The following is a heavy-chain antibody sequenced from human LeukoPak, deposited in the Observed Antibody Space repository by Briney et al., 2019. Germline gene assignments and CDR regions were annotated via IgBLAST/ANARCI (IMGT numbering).Heavy chain of an antibody. Sequence: GGSLTLSCGASGFTFSSYWMSWVRQAPGKGLEWVANIKQDGSEKYYVDSVKGRFTISRDSAKNSLFLQMNSLRAEDTAVYYCAREKFDYWGQGTLVSVSS. V-gene: IGHV3-7*03. CDR3: AREKFDY. J-gene: IGHJ4*02. CDR2: IKQDGSEK. CDR1: GFTFSSYW.